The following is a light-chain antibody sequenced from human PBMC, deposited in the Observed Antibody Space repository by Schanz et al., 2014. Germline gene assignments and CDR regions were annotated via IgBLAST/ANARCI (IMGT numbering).Light chain of an antibody. CDR3: AAWDDSLNGV. J-gene: IGLJ3*02. CDR1: SSNIGSNP. CDR2: SNN. V-gene: IGLV1-44*01. Sequence: QSVLAQPPSASGTPGQRVTISCSGSSSNIGSNPVNWYQQLPGTAPKLLIYSNNQRPSGVPDRFSGSKSDTSVSLAISGLQSDDEAHYYCAAWDDSLNGVFGGGTKVTVL.